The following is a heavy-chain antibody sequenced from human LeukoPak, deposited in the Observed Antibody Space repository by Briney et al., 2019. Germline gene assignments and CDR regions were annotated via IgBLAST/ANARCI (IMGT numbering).Heavy chain of an antibody. V-gene: IGHV4-39*07. D-gene: IGHD2/OR15-2a*01. CDR2: IYYSGST. CDR3: ARAHSIASYYYGVDV. J-gene: IGHJ6*02. CDR1: GGSISGSYSY. Sequence: SETLSLTCTVSGGSISGSYSYWGWIRQPPGKGLEWIGNIYYSGSTYYSPSLTSRVTVSVDTSENQFSLKLSSVTAADTAVYYCARAHSIASYYYGVDVWGQGTTVTVSS.